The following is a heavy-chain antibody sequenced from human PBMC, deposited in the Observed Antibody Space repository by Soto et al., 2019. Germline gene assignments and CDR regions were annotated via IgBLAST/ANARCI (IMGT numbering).Heavy chain of an antibody. CDR3: ARPSRVGDPGPFDY. CDR1: GFTVDDYA. D-gene: IGHD3-16*01. CDR2: ISWNSETI. J-gene: IGHJ4*02. Sequence: PGGSLRLSCAASGFTVDDYAMHWVRQAPGKGLEWVSGISWNSETIDYADSVKGRFTISRDNAKNSLYLQMNSLRAEDTAVYYCARPSRVGDPGPFDYWGQGNLVTVSS. V-gene: IGHV3-9*01.